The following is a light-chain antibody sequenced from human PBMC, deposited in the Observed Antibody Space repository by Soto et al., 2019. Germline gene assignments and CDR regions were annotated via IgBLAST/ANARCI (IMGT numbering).Light chain of an antibody. V-gene: IGLV1-51*01. CDR3: GAWESRLMGVV. Sequence: QSVLTQPPSVSAAPGQKVTISCSGSSSNVGNNYVSWYQQLPGTAPKLLIYDNNKRPSGIPDRFSGSKSATSATLDITALPTGDEADYYCGAWESRLMGVVFGGGTKLTVL. CDR2: DNN. CDR1: SSNVGNNY. J-gene: IGLJ3*02.